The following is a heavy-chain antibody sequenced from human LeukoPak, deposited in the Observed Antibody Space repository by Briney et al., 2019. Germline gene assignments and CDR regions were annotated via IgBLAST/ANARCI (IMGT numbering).Heavy chain of an antibody. J-gene: IGHJ4*02. CDR1: GYTFTSYD. D-gene: IGHD3-16*02. Sequence: ASVKVSCKASGYTFTSYDTNWVRQATGQGLEWMGWMNPNSGNTGYAQKFQGRVTMTRNTSISTAYMELSSLRSEDTAVYYCARLGYYDYIWGSYRYTELDYWGQGTLVTVSS. CDR2: MNPNSGNT. V-gene: IGHV1-8*01. CDR3: ARLGYYDYIWGSYRYTELDY.